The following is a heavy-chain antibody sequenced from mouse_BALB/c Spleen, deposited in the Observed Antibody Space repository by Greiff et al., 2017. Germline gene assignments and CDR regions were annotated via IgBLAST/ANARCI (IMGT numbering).Heavy chain of an antibody. Sequence: VQLKESGGGLVQPGGSLKLSCAASGFTFSSYTMSWVRQTPEKRLEWVAYISNGGGSTYYPDTVKGRFTISRDNAKNTLYLQMSSLKSEDTAMYYCARLDYFYAMDYWGQGTSVTVSS. CDR1: GFTFSSYT. CDR3: ARLDYFYAMDY. J-gene: IGHJ4*01. V-gene: IGHV5-12-2*01. CDR2: ISNGGGST. D-gene: IGHD1-1*01.